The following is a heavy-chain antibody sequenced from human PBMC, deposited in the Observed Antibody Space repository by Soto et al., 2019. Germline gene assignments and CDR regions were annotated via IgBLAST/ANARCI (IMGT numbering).Heavy chain of an antibody. CDR2: IYHSGST. V-gene: IGHV4-4*02. CDR1: GGSISSSNW. CDR3: ARHTAMAPYYYYGMDV. J-gene: IGHJ6*02. Sequence: SETLSLTCAVSGGSISSSNWWSWVRQPAGKGLEWIGEIYHSGSTNYNPSLKSRVTISVDKSKNQFSLKLSSVTAADTAVYYCARHTAMAPYYYYGMDVWGQGTTVTVSS. D-gene: IGHD5-18*01.